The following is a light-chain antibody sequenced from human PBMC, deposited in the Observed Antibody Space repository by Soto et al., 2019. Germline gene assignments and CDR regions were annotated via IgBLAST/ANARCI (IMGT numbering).Light chain of an antibody. CDR1: QSVSSSY. CDR2: GAS. CDR3: QQYGTSPFT. Sequence: EIVLTQSPGTLSLSPGERATLSCRASQSVSSSYLAWYQQKAGQAPRLLIYGASSRATGIPDRFSGGGSGTDFTLTISRLEPEDFAVFYCQQYGTSPFTFGGGTKVEIK. V-gene: IGKV3-20*01. J-gene: IGKJ4*01.